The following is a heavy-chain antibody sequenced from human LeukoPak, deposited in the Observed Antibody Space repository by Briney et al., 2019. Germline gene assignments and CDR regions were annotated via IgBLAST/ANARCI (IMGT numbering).Heavy chain of an antibody. V-gene: IGHV4-34*01. Sequence: SETLSLTCAVYGGSLSGYYWSWIRQPPGKGLEWIGEINHSGSTNYNPSLKSRVTISVDTSKNQFSLKLSSVTAADTAVYYCASGPNCSGGSCYNYYYYGMDVWGKGTTVTVSS. CDR3: ASGPNCSGGSCYNYYYYGMDV. CDR2: INHSGST. D-gene: IGHD2-15*01. J-gene: IGHJ6*04. CDR1: GGSLSGYY.